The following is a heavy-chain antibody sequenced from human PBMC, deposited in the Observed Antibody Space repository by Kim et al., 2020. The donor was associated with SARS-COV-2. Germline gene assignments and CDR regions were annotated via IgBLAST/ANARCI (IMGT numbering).Heavy chain of an antibody. J-gene: IGHJ6*02. CDR2: IYYSGKT. CDR1: GDSLNSNGYY. D-gene: IGHD1-7*01. Sequence: SETLSLTCTVSGDSLNSNGYYWGWIRQPPGKGLERIGSIYYSGKTYYNPSLSSRVTVSIHTSKSQFSLNLSSVTAADTAIYYCARQLELYYFFYYGLDVWGRGTKVTV. CDR3: ARQLELYYFFYYGLDV. V-gene: IGHV4-39*01.